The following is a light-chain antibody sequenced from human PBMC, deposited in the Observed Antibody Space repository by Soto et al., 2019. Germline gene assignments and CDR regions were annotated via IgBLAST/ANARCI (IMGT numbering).Light chain of an antibody. J-gene: IGKJ1*01. V-gene: IGKV1-39*01. CDR1: QSISSY. CDR3: QQSYSTLRT. CDR2: EAT. Sequence: DIQMTQSPTSLPASVGDRVTITCRASQSISSYLNWYQQKPGKAPKLLIYEATNLQSGVPSRFSGSGSGTDFTLTISSLQPEDFATYYCQQSYSTLRTFGQGTKVEIK.